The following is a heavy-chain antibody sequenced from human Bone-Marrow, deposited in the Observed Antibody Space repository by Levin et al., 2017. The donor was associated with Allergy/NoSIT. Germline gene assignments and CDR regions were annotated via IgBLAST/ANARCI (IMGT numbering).Heavy chain of an antibody. CDR3: ARVLAGFDGSAMAYDY. J-gene: IGHJ4*02. D-gene: IGHD3-10*01. CDR1: CASIRSGAYY. CDR2: IYYNGST. V-gene: IGHV4-31*03. Sequence: SQTLSLPCTVSCASIRSGAYYWSWVRQPPGQGLEWIGYIYYNGSTYFNPSLKSRVSISVDTSKNQFSLKLSSVTAADTADYYCARVLAGFDGSAMAYDYWGRGSLVTVSS.